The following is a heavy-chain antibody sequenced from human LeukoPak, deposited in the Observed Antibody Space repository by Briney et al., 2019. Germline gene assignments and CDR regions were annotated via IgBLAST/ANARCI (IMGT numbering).Heavy chain of an antibody. Sequence: PSETLSLTCAVYGGSFSGYFWSWIRQPPGPGLEWIAEIKHCGSANYHPSIQRRVTISVYTSKNQVSLKLSSVTAAETAVYYCARLVCRPSHVLSGSYYYFDYWGQGTLVTVSS. V-gene: IGHV4-34*01. CDR3: ARLVCRPSHVLSGSYYYFDY. J-gene: IGHJ4*02. D-gene: IGHD3-10*01. CDR2: IKHCGSA. CDR1: GGSFSGYF.